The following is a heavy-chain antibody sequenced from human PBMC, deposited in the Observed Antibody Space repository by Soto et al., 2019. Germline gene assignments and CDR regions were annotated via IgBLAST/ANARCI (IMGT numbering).Heavy chain of an antibody. CDR3: ARVPEYSSWFDP. Sequence: LRQAPEQRLEWMGWINAGNGNTKYSQKFQGRVTITRDTSASTAYMELSSLRSEDTAVYYCARVPEYSSWFDPWGQGTVVTVSS. V-gene: IGHV1-3*01. J-gene: IGHJ5*02. D-gene: IGHD6-6*01. CDR2: INAGNGNT.